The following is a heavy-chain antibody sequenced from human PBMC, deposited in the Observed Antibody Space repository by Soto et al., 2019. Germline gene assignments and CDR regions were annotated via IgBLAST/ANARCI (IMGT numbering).Heavy chain of an antibody. V-gene: IGHV4-34*01. CDR3: ARDKIPGLFDY. CDR2: INHSGST. J-gene: IGHJ4*02. D-gene: IGHD2-21*01. CDR1: GGSFSGYY. Sequence: QVQLQQWGAGLLKPSETLSLTCAVYGGSFSGYYWTWIRQPPGTGLEWIGEINHSGSTNYNPSLKSRVTISVDPSKTQFSLKLTSVTAADTAVYYCARDKIPGLFDYWGQGTLVTVSS.